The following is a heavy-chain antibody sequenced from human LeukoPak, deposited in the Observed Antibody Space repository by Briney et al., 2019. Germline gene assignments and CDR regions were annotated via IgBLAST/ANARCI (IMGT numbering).Heavy chain of an antibody. J-gene: IGHJ4*02. CDR1: GDSISSGSYY. Sequence: PSETLSLTCTVSGDSISSGSYYWSWIRQPAGKGLEWIGRIYTSGSTNYNPSLKSRVTMSVATSKNQFSLKLSSVTAADTAVYYCARDRGTWNDDGFDYWGQGTLVTVSS. V-gene: IGHV4-61*02. D-gene: IGHD1-1*01. CDR3: ARDRGTWNDDGFDY. CDR2: IYTSGST.